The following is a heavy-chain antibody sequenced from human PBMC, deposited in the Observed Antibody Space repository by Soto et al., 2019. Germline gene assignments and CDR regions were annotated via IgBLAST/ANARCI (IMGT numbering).Heavy chain of an antibody. CDR1: GFTFSSYA. V-gene: IGHV3-30-3*01. CDR3: EGEYSAPKYYFDY. CDR2: ISYDGSNK. J-gene: IGHJ4*02. Sequence: GGSLRLSCAASGFTFSSYAMHWVRQAPGKGLEWVAVISYDGSNKYYADSVKGRFTISRDNSKNTLYLQMNSLRAEGTAVYYCEGEYSAPKYYFDYWAREPWSPSPQ. D-gene: IGHD2-15*01.